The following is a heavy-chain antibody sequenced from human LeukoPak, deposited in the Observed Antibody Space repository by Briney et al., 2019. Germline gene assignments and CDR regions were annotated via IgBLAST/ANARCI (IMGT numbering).Heavy chain of an antibody. J-gene: IGHJ6*01. Sequence: GGSLRLSCAASGFTFSTYSMNWVRQAPGKGLEWVSSISTSSVYIYYADSVKGRFTISRDNARNSLYLQMNSLRAEDTAVYYCARATGITIFGVVRKDYGMDVWGQGTTVTVSS. V-gene: IGHV3-21*01. CDR3: ARATGITIFGVVRKDYGMDV. CDR1: GFTFSTYS. CDR2: ISTSSVYI. D-gene: IGHD3-3*01.